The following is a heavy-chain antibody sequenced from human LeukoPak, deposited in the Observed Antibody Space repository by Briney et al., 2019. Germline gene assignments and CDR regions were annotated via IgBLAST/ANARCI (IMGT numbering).Heavy chain of an antibody. Sequence: ASVKVSCKASGYTFTGYYMHWVRQAPGQGLEWMGWINPNSGGTNYAQKFQGWVTMTRDTSISTVYMELSSLRSEDTAVYYCARVRSSIAARQKRPSLGYWGQGTLVTVSS. V-gene: IGHV1-2*04. D-gene: IGHD6-6*01. CDR3: ARVRSSIAARQKRPSLGY. CDR1: GYTFTGYY. J-gene: IGHJ4*02. CDR2: INPNSGGT.